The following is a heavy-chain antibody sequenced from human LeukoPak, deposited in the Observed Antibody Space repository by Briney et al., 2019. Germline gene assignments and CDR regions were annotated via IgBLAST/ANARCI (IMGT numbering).Heavy chain of an antibody. D-gene: IGHD1-14*01. V-gene: IGHV3-33*01. CDR1: GFTSSSYG. J-gene: IGHJ6*04. CDR2: IWYDGSNK. CDR3: AGSSPRIYYYYGMDV. Sequence: PGGSLRLSCAASGFTSSSYGMHWVRQVPGKGLEWVAVIWYDGSNKYYADSVKGRFTISRDNSKNTLYLQMNSLRAEDTAVYYCAGSSPRIYYYYGMDVWGKGTTVTVSS.